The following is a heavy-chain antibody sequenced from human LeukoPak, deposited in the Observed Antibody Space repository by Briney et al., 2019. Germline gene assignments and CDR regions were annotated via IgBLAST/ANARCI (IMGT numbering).Heavy chain of an antibody. Sequence: PETLSLTCAVYGGSFSGYYWSWIRQPPGKGLEWIGEINHSGSTNYNPSLKSRVTISVDTSKNQFSLKLSSVTAADTAVYYCARGRWDYVWGSYRYYFDYWGQGTLVTVSS. CDR1: GGSFSGYY. CDR3: ARGRWDYVWGSYRYYFDY. CDR2: INHSGST. V-gene: IGHV4-34*01. D-gene: IGHD3-16*02. J-gene: IGHJ4*02.